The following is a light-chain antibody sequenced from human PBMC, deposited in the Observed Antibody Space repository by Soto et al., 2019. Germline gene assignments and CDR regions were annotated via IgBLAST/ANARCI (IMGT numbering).Light chain of an antibody. CDR1: QGISNY. CDR2: AAS. CDR3: QQYIIYPLT. J-gene: IGKJ5*01. Sequence: DIQMTQSPSSLSASVGDRVTITCRASQGISNYLDWFPQKPGKAPTSRIYAASSLQSGVPSKFSGSGSGTDFPLTIISLQTQEFTTYSCQQYIIYPLTFGHGTPLEIK. V-gene: IGKV1-16*02.